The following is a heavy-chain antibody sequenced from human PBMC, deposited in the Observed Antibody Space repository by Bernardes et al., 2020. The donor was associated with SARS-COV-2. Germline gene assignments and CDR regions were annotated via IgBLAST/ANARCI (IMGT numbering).Heavy chain of an antibody. D-gene: IGHD3-22*01. Sequence: GGSLSLSCAASGFTFSSYAMSWVRQAPGKGLEWVSAISGSGGSTYYADSVKGRFTISRDNSKNTLYLQMNSLRAEDTAVYYCAKIYDSSGYYPDYWGQGTLVTVSS. CDR2: ISGSGGST. V-gene: IGHV3-23*01. CDR3: AKIYDSSGYYPDY. J-gene: IGHJ4*02. CDR1: GFTFSSYA.